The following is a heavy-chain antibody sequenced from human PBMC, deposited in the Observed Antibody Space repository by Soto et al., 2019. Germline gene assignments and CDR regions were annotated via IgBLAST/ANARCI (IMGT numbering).Heavy chain of an antibody. D-gene: IGHD3-10*01. CDR2: IYYSGST. J-gene: IGHJ5*02. CDR3: AREGVYYGSGSYWGRKGWLDP. CDR1: GGSISSYY. Sequence: SETLSLTCTVSGGSISSYYWSWIRQPPGKGLEWIGYIYYSGSTNYNPSLKSRVTISVDTSKNQFSLKLSSVTAADTAVYYCAREGVYYGSGSYWGRKGWLDPWGQGTLVTVSS. V-gene: IGHV4-59*01.